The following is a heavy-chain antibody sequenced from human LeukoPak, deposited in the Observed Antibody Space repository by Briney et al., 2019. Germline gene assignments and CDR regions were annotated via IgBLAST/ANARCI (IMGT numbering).Heavy chain of an antibody. V-gene: IGHV1-69*05. CDR3: ARGEGSGDERDYYYYYMDV. D-gene: IGHD5-12*01. Sequence: SVKVSCKASGGTFSSYAISWVRQAPGQGLEWMGGIIPIFGTANYAQKFQGRVTITTDESTSTAYMELSSLRSEDAAVYYCARGEGSGDERDYYYYYMDVWGKGTTVTVSS. CDR2: IIPIFGTA. J-gene: IGHJ6*03. CDR1: GGTFSSYA.